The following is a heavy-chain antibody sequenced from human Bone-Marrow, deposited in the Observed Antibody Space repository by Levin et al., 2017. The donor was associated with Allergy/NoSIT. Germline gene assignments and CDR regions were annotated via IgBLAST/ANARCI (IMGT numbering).Heavy chain of an antibody. CDR1: GFTFSSYS. J-gene: IGHJ3*02. CDR3: ARDGDDYGAEDGVAFDI. CDR2: ISSSSSTI. V-gene: IGHV3-48*01. D-gene: IGHD4-17*01. Sequence: PGGSLRLSCAASGFTFSSYSMNWVRQAPGKGLEWVSYISSSSSTIYYADSVKGRFTISRDNAKNSLYLQMNSLRAEDTAVYYCARDGDDYGAEDGVAFDIWGQGTMVTVSS.